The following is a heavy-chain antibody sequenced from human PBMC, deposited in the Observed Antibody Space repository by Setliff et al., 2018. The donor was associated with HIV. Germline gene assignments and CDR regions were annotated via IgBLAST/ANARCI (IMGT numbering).Heavy chain of an antibody. V-gene: IGHV3-21*01. J-gene: IGHJ3*02. Sequence: GGSLRLSCAASGFTFTDYSMNWVRQAPGKGLEWVSSISSSSTQIFYTDSMKGRFTISRDNAKNSLYLQINSLRAEDTAVYFCARGKGFGVVTHDALDIWGQGTMVTVSS. CDR2: ISSSSTQI. D-gene: IGHD3-3*01. CDR1: GFTFTDYS. CDR3: ARGKGFGVVTHDALDI.